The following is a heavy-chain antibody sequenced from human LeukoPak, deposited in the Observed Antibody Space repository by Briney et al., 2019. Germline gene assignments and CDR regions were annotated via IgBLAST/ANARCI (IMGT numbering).Heavy chain of an antibody. V-gene: IGHV4-34*01. CDR3: ARGRIQDY. Sequence: SSETLSLTCAVYGGSFNGYYWSWIRQPPGKGLEWIGEINHSGSTNYNPSLKSRVTISVDTSKNQFSLKLSSVTAADTAVYYCARGRIQDYWGQGTLVTVSS. CDR1: GGSFNGYY. CDR2: INHSGST. D-gene: IGHD5-18*01. J-gene: IGHJ4*02.